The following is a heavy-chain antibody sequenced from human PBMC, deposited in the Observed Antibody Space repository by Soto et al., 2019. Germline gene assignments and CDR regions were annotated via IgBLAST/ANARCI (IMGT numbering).Heavy chain of an antibody. CDR3: ARSFXLFDYAMDV. V-gene: IGHV5-51*01. D-gene: IGHD3-3*01. Sequence: PGESLKISCKGSGYSFTNYWIAWVRQMPGKGLEWMGIIYPGDSDVRYSPSFQGQVTMSADKSISSAYLQWSSLKASDTAMYYCARSFXLFDYAMDVWGQGTTVTVSS. J-gene: IGHJ6*02. CDR1: GYSFTNYW. CDR2: IYPGDSDV.